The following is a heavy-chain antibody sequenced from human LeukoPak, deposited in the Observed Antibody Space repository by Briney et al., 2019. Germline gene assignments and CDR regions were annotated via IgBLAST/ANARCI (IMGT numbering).Heavy chain of an antibody. CDR2: IYYSGST. V-gene: IGHV4-59*01. D-gene: IGHD3-16*01. Sequence: PSETLSLTCTVSGGSISSYYWSWLRQPPGKGLEWIGYIYYSGSTNYNPSLKSRVTISVDTSKNKFSLKLSSVTAADTAVYYCARVRDRQGANMDVWGKGTTVTVSS. J-gene: IGHJ6*03. CDR1: GGSISSYY. CDR3: ARVRDRQGANMDV.